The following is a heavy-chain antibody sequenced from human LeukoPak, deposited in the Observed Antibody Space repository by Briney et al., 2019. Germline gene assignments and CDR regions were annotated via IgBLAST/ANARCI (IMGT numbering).Heavy chain of an antibody. V-gene: IGHV1-69*06. D-gene: IGHD1-20*01. CDR3: ARDKGGNWNDFDY. Sequence: SVKVSCKASGGTFSSYAISWVRQAPGQGLEWMGGIIPIFGTANYAQKFQGRVTITADKSTSTAYMELSRLRSDDTAVYYCARDKGGNWNDFDYWGQGTLVTVSS. CDR2: IIPIFGTA. J-gene: IGHJ4*02. CDR1: GGTFSSYA.